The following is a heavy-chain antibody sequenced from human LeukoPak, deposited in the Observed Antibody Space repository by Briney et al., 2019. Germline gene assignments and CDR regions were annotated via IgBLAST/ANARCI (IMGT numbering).Heavy chain of an antibody. Sequence: SETLSLTCAVYGGSFSGYYWSWIRQPPGKGLEGIGEINHSGSTNYNPSLKSRVTISVDTSKNQFSLKLSSVTAADTAVYYCARVWNYAWDWFDPWGQGTLVTVSS. CDR1: GGSFSGYY. J-gene: IGHJ5*02. CDR3: ARVWNYAWDWFDP. V-gene: IGHV4-34*01. D-gene: IGHD1-7*01. CDR2: INHSGST.